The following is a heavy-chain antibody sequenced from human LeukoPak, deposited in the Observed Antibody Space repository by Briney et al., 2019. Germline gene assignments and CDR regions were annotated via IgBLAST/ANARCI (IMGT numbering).Heavy chain of an antibody. CDR3: ARGYCSGGSCSYYFDY. D-gene: IGHD2-15*01. CDR2: IYPGDSDT. V-gene: IGHV5-51*01. J-gene: IGHJ4*02. CDR1: GYSFTSYW. Sequence: GESLKISCKGSGYSFTSYWIGWVRQMPGKGLEWMGIIYPGDSDTRYSPSFQGQVTISADKSISTAYLQWSGLKASDTAMYYCARGYCSGGSCSYYFDYWGQGTLVTVSS.